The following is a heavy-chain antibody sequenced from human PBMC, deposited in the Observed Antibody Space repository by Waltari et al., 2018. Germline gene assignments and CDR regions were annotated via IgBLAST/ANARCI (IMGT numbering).Heavy chain of an antibody. Sequence: EVQLLESGGGLVQPGGSLRLSCAASGFTFSSYAVRWVRLVPGKGLDCVSRICGQRAAIYYDDSVNGRFTNSRDKSKNTQDLQMISLRAEDTAVYYFAEAELYVRDYYYDYSMGVWGQGSTVTVSS. CDR2: ICGQRAAI. D-gene: IGHD1-26*01. CDR3: AEAELYVRDYYYDYSMGV. J-gene: IGHJ6*02. CDR1: GFTFSSYA. V-gene: IGHV3-23*01.